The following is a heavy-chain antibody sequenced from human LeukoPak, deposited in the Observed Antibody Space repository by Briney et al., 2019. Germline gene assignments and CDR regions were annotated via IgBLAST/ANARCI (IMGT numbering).Heavy chain of an antibody. Sequence: PGGSLRLSCAASGFTFSSYAMSWVRQAPGKGLEWVSAISGSGGSTYYADSVKGRFTISRDNSKNTLYLQMNSLRAEDTAVYYCAKEGPYSGSYPTGLGGYWGQGTLVTVSS. J-gene: IGHJ4*02. CDR3: AKEGPYSGSYPTGLGGY. CDR1: GFTFSSYA. CDR2: ISGSGGST. D-gene: IGHD1-26*01. V-gene: IGHV3-23*01.